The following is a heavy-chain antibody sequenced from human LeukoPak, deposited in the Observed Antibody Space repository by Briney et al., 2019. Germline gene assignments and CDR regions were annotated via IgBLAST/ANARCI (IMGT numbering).Heavy chain of an antibody. CDR1: GYTFTDYY. V-gene: IGHV1-2*02. J-gene: IGHJ4*02. Sequence: RASVKVSCKASGYTFTDYYIHWVRQTPGQGLEWMGWIHSKTGGATYAQKFQGRVTMTRDTSTSTVQMELSSLKSDDTAVYYCARDRGEQWLTQRNYYFDYWGQGSLVTVSS. D-gene: IGHD6-19*01. CDR3: ARDRGEQWLTQRNYYFDY. CDR2: IHSKTGGA.